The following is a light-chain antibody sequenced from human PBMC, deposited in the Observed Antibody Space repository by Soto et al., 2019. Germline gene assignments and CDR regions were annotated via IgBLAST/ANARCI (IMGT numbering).Light chain of an antibody. CDR1: QSVSSSY. Sequence: EIVLTQSPGTLSLSPGERATLSCRASQSVSSSYLAWSQQKPGQAPRLLIYGASSRATGIPDRFSGSGSGTDFTLTISRLAPEDFAVYYCQQYGSSPPWTLGQGTKVEIK. CDR2: GAS. J-gene: IGKJ1*01. CDR3: QQYGSSPPWT. V-gene: IGKV3-20*01.